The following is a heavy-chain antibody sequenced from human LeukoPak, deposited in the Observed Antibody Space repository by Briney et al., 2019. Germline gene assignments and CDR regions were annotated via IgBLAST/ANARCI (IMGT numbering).Heavy chain of an antibody. CDR2: IYYSGST. J-gene: IGHJ3*02. Sequence: PSETLSLTCTVSGGSISSYYWSWIRQPPGKGLGWIGYIYYSGSTNYNPSLKSRVTISVDTSKNQFSLKLSSVTAADTAVYYCARGGYSYGFEAFDIWGQGTMVTVSS. D-gene: IGHD5-18*01. CDR3: ARGGYSYGFEAFDI. CDR1: GGSISSYY. V-gene: IGHV4-59*01.